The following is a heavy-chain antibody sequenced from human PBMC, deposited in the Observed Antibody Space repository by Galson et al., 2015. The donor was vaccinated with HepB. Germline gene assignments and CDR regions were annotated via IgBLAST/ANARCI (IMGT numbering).Heavy chain of an antibody. CDR2: ISYDGSNK. CDR3: ARDGSGGAVAGGRDGAFDI. CDR1: GFTFSSYA. V-gene: IGHV3-30-3*01. D-gene: IGHD6-19*01. J-gene: IGHJ3*02. Sequence: SLRLSCAASGFTFSSYAMHWVRQAPGKGLEWVAVISYDGSNKYYADSVKGRFTISRDNSKNTLYLQMNSLRAEDTAVYYCARDGSGGAVAGGRDGAFDIWGQGTMVTVSS.